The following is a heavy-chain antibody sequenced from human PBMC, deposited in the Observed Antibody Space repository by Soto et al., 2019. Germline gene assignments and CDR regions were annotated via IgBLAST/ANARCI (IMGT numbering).Heavy chain of an antibody. Sequence: ASVKVSCKASGYTFTSYDIDWVRQATGQGLEWMGWMNPNSGNTGYAQKFQGRVTMTRNTSISTAYMELSSLRSEDTAVYYCARVVDDFDSSGTVDAFDIWGEGTMVTVSS. CDR1: GYTFTSYD. CDR2: MNPNSGNT. V-gene: IGHV1-8*01. D-gene: IGHD3-3*01. CDR3: ARVVDDFDSSGTVDAFDI. J-gene: IGHJ3*02.